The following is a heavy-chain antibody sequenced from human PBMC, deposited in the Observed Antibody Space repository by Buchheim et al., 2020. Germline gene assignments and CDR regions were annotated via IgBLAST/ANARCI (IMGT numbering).Heavy chain of an antibody. D-gene: IGHD6-19*01. J-gene: IGHJ4*02. CDR2: IYYSGST. CDR3: ARDHSSGWSHFDY. Sequence: QLQLQESGPGLVKPSETLSLTCTVSGGSISSSSYYWGWIRQPPGKGLEWIGSIYYSGSTYYNPSLKSRVTISVDTSKNQSSLKLSSVTAADTAVYYCARDHSSGWSHFDYWGQGTL. CDR1: GGSISSSSYY. V-gene: IGHV4-39*02.